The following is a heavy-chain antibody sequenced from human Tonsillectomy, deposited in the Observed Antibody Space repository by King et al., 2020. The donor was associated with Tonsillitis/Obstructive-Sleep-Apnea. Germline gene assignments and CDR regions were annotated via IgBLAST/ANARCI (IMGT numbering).Heavy chain of an antibody. J-gene: IGHJ5*02. CDR2: IYYSGST. CDR3: ARVAGTVIGWFDP. V-gene: IGHV4-59*01. D-gene: IGHD6-13*01. CDR1: GGSISSYY. Sequence: VQLQESGPGLVKPSETLSLTCTVSGGSISSYYWSWIRQPPGKGLEWIGYIYYSGSTNYNPSLKSRVTISVDTSKNQFSLKLSSVTAADTAVYYCARVAGTVIGWFDPWGQGTLVTVSS.